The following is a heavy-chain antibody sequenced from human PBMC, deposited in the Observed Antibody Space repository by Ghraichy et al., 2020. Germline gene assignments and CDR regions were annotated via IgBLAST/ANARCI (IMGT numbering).Heavy chain of an antibody. Sequence: SGPTLVKPTETLTLTCTVSGFSLSNARMGVSWIRQPPGKALEWLAHIFSNDEKSYSTSLKSRLTISKDTSKSQVVLTMTNMDPVDTATYYCARTYYYDSSGYLFDYWGQGTLVTVSS. J-gene: IGHJ4*02. CDR1: GFSLSNARMG. V-gene: IGHV2-26*01. CDR3: ARTYYYDSSGYLFDY. CDR2: IFSNDEK. D-gene: IGHD3-22*01.